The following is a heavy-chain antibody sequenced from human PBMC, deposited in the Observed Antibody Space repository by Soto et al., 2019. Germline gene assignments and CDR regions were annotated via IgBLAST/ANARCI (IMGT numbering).Heavy chain of an antibody. CDR1: GGTFSSYA. V-gene: IGHV1-69*06. CDR2: IIPIFGTA. D-gene: IGHD1-7*01. J-gene: IGHJ6*02. CDR3: ARDLELRGRYYYYCYGMDV. Sequence: QVQLVQSGAEVKKPGSSVKVSCKASGGTFSSYAISWVRQAPGQGLEWMGGIIPIFGTANYAQKFQGRVTITADKSTSTAYMELSSLRSEDTAVYYCARDLELRGRYYYYCYGMDVWGQGTTVTVSS.